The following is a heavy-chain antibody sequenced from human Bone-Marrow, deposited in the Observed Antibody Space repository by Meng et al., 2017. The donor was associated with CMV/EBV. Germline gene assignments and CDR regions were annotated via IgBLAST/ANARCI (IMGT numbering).Heavy chain of an antibody. CDR3: AGGVAGSRRVQY. D-gene: IGHD4/OR15-4a*01. V-gene: IGHV3-23*01. CDR1: GFTFSRYA. Sequence: GGSLRLSCTVSGFTFSRYAMTWVRRAPGKGLEWLSNISGSGGLTNYADSVKGRFTISRDNSNNTLYLQMNSLRADDTALYYCAGGVAGSRRVQYWGQRTLVTVSS. CDR2: ISGSGGLT. J-gene: IGHJ4*02.